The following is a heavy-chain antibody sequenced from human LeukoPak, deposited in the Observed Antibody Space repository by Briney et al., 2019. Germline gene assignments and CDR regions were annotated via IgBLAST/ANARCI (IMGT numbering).Heavy chain of an antibody. CDR1: GFTFSSYA. V-gene: IGHV3-23*01. D-gene: IGHD6-19*01. Sequence: GGSLRLSCAASGFTFSSYAMSWVRQAPGKGLEWVPAISGSGGSTYYADSVKGRFTISRDNSKNTLYLQMNSLRAEDTAVYYCAKFSVAGLNFDYWGQGTLVTVSS. J-gene: IGHJ4*02. CDR3: AKFSVAGLNFDY. CDR2: ISGSGGST.